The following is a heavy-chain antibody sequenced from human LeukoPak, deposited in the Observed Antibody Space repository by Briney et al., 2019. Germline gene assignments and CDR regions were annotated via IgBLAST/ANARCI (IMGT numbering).Heavy chain of an antibody. CDR2: IIPILGIA. CDR1: GYTFTGYY. Sequence: PVKVSCKASGYTFTGYYMHWVRQAPGQGLEWMGRIIPILGIANYAQKFQGRVTITADKSTSTAYMELSSLRSEDTAVYYCARGIAVAPDWFDPWGQGTLVTVSS. CDR3: ARGIAVAPDWFDP. D-gene: IGHD6-19*01. J-gene: IGHJ5*02. V-gene: IGHV1-69*04.